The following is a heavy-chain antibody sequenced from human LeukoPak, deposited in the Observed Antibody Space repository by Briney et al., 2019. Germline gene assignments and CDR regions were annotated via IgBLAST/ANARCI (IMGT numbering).Heavy chain of an antibody. V-gene: IGHV4-34*01. CDR2: INHSGST. Sequence: SETLSLTCAVYGGSFSGYYWSWIRQPPGKGLEWIGEINHSGSTNYNPSLKSRVTISVDTSKNQFSLKLSSVTAADTAVYYCAREGSSWYRYYYYCMDVWGKGTTVTVSS. CDR1: GGSFSGYY. CDR3: AREGSSWYRYYYYCMDV. J-gene: IGHJ6*03. D-gene: IGHD6-13*01.